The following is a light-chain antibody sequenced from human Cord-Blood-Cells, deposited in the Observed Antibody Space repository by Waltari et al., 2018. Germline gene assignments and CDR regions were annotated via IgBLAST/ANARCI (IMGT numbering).Light chain of an antibody. CDR2: GAS. V-gene: IGKV3-15*01. CDR1: QSVSSN. CDR3: QQYNNWPYT. J-gene: IGKJ2*01. Sequence: EIVMTQSPATLSVSPGERATLSCRASQSVSSNLAWYQQEPGQAPRLLLYGASTRATGIPARFSVSGSGTEFTLTISSLQSEDFAVYYCQQYNNWPYTFGQGTKLEIK.